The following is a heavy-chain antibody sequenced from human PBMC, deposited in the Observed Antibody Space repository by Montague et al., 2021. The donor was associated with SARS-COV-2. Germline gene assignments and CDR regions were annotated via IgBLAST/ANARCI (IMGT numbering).Heavy chain of an antibody. CDR2: IHHGGST. D-gene: IGHD3-10*01. CDR1: GGSFSTYS. Sequence: SETLSLTCAVHGGSFSTYSWNWIRQPPGKGLEWIGEIHHGGSTNHNPSLKSRVTISADTSKNQFSLKLTSVAAADTAVYYCARLGDGVVPSPILGVGPYYSYDSMDVWGTGTTVTVSS. J-gene: IGHJ6*03. CDR3: ARLGDGVVPSPILGVGPYYSYDSMDV. V-gene: IGHV4-34*01.